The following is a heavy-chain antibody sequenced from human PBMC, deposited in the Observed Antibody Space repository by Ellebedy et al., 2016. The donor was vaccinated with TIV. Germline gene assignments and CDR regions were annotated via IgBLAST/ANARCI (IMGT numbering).Heavy chain of an antibody. CDR2: VSYDGSNK. D-gene: IGHD7-27*01. CDR1: GFTFSTYA. V-gene: IGHV3-30-3*01. CDR3: ARDPTGDYYFDY. Sequence: GESLKISXAASGFTFSTYAMHWVRQAPGKGLEWVAVVSYDGSNKYYADSVKGRFTISRDNSKYTLYLQMNSLRAEDTAAYYCARDPTGDYYFDYWGQGTLVTVSS. J-gene: IGHJ4*02.